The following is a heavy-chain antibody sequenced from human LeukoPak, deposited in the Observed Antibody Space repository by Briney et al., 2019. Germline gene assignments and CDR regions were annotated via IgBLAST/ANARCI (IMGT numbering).Heavy chain of an antibody. CDR2: IYYSGST. Sequence: PSETLSLTCTVSGGSISSYYWSWIRQPPGKGLEWIGYIYYSGSTNYNPSLKSRVTISVDTSKNQFSLKLSSVTAADTAVYYCARDYYDSSGYYYVGAFDIWGQGTMVTVSS. J-gene: IGHJ3*02. CDR1: GGSISSYY. V-gene: IGHV4-59*01. D-gene: IGHD3-22*01. CDR3: ARDYYDSSGYYYVGAFDI.